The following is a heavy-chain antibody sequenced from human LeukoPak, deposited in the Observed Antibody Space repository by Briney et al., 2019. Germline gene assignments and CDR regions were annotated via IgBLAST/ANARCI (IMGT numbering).Heavy chain of an antibody. CDR3: AKAHYWGLRVDMDV. D-gene: IGHD7-27*01. CDR1: GFTFSSYA. CDR2: ISGSGGST. Sequence: GGSLRLSCAASGFTFSSYAMSWVRQAPGKGLEWVSAISGSGGSTYYADSVKGRSTISRDNSKNTLYLQMNSLRAEDTAVYYCAKAHYWGLRVDMDVWGQGTTVTVSS. V-gene: IGHV3-23*01. J-gene: IGHJ6*02.